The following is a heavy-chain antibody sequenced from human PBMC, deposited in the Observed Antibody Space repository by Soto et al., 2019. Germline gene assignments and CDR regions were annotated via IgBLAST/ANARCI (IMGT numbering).Heavy chain of an antibody. CDR2: ISYDGSNK. V-gene: IGHV3-30-3*01. D-gene: IGHD6-6*01. J-gene: IGHJ4*02. Sequence: PGGSLRLSCAASGFTFSSYAMHWVRQAPGKGLEWVAVISYDGSNKYYADSVKGRFTISRDNPKNTLYLQMNSLRAEDTAVYYCARAPSIAAAGNYWGQGTLVTVSS. CDR3: ARAPSIAAAGNY. CDR1: GFTFSSYA.